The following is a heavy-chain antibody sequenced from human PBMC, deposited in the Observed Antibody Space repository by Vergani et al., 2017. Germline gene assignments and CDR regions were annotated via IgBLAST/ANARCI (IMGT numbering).Heavy chain of an antibody. Sequence: QVQLQESGPGLVKPSETLSLTCTVSGGSLSSYYWSWIRQPPGKGLEWIGYIYYSGSTNYNPSLKSRVTISVDTSKNQFPLKLSSVTAADTAVYYCARARGIAARREFDYWGQGTLVTVSS. CDR1: GGSLSSYY. J-gene: IGHJ4*02. CDR3: ARARGIAARREFDY. V-gene: IGHV4-59*01. CDR2: IYYSGST. D-gene: IGHD6-6*01.